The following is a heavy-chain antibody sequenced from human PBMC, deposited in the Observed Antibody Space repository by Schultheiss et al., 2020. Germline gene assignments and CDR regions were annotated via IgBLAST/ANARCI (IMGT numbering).Heavy chain of an antibody. D-gene: IGHD2-15*01. V-gene: IGHV3-48*01. CDR3: ARRDCSGGSCYSHYYYGMDV. Sequence: GALRLSCAASGFTFSSYSMNWVRQAPGKGLEWVSSISSSSSTIYYADSVKGRFTISRDNSKNTLYLQMNSLRAEDTAVYYCARRDCSGGSCYSHYYYGMDVWGKGTTVTVSS. J-gene: IGHJ6*04. CDR1: GFTFSSYS. CDR2: ISSSSSTI.